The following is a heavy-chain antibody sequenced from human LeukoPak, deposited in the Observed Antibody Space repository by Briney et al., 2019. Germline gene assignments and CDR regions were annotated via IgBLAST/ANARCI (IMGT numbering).Heavy chain of an antibody. J-gene: IGHJ4*02. CDR1: GFTFSSYG. CDR3: ARDLPQFLYSGYRNTVNDY. Sequence: GGSLRLSCAASGFTFSSYGMHWVRQAPGKGLEWVAFIRYDGSNKYYADSVKGRFTISRDNSKNTLYLQMNSLRSDDTAVYYCARDLPQFLYSGYRNTVNDYWGQGTLVTVSS. CDR2: IRYDGSNK. D-gene: IGHD5-12*01. V-gene: IGHV3-30*02.